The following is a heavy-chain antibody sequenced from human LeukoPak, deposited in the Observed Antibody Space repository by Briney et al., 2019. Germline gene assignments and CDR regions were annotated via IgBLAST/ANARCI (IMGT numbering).Heavy chain of an antibody. CDR2: IIPLFGTA. J-gene: IGHJ4*02. CDR1: GGTFSSYA. CDR3: ARFRYSSNFDY. D-gene: IGHD6-19*01. V-gene: IGHV1-69*13. Sequence: ASVKVSCKASGGTFSSYAISWVRQAPGQGLEWMGGIIPLFGTANYAQKFQGRVTITAVESMSTAYMELSSLRSEDTAVYYCARFRYSSNFDYWGQGTLVTVSS.